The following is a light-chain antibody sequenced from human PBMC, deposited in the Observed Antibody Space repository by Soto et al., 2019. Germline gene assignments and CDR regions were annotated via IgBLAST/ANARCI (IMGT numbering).Light chain of an antibody. CDR2: GAF. J-gene: IGKJ1*01. CDR1: QSVNTN. CDR3: QQYNNWPRT. V-gene: IGKV3-15*01. Sequence: EIGMTQSPATLSVSPGDRATLSCRASQSVNTNLVWYQQKPGQAPRLLIYGAFTRATGIPARFSGGGSGTEFTLTISSLQSEDFAVYYCQQYNNWPRTFGQGTKVEIK.